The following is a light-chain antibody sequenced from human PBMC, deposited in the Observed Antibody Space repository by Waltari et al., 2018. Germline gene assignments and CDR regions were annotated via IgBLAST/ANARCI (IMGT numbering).Light chain of an antibody. J-gene: IGLJ2*01. CDR3: CSYAGTSTLI. Sequence: QSALTQPASVSGSPGQSITMSCTGTNSDVGNYNYVSWYQHHPVTAPKVIIFGVSKRPSGVSDRFSGSKSGNTASLTISGLQTEDDADYYCCSYAGTSTLIFGGGTKLTVL. CDR2: GVS. V-gene: IGLV2-23*02. CDR1: NSDVGNYNY.